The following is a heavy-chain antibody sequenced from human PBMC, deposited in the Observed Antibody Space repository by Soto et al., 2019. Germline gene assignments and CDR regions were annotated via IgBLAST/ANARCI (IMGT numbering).Heavy chain of an antibody. CDR1: GFTFNNYA. D-gene: IGHD3-10*01. V-gene: IGHV3-23*01. CDR2: ISGGGDTT. Sequence: VQLLESGGGLVQPGGSLRLSCAASGFTFNNYAMTWVRQAPGKGLEWVSAISGGGDTTSYADSVKGRFTVSRDGSKNTLYLQRSSLRAEDTALYYCAKGRGGSGSLTPRVDFWGQGTLVTVSS. CDR3: AKGRGGSGSLTPRVDF. J-gene: IGHJ4*02.